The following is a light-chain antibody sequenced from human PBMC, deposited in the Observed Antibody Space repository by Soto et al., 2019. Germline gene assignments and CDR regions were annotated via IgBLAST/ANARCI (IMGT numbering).Light chain of an antibody. V-gene: IGLV2-14*01. CDR2: DVS. CDR1: SSDFGRYNF. Sequence: SVLAPPAPLSGSAGQSISISCPGNSSDFGRYNFVSWYQQRPGQAPKLLIFDVSHRPLGISDRFSGSKSGYTASLTISGLQAEDEADYYCNSYTSTSPPYVFGTGTKVTVL. J-gene: IGLJ1*01. CDR3: NSYTSTSPPYV.